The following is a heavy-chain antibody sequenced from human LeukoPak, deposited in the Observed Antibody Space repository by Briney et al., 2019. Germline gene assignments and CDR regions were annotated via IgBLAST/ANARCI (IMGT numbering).Heavy chain of an antibody. CDR2: IYHSGST. CDR3: ARDWYGGNPFDY. V-gene: IGHV4-4*02. Sequence: GTLSLTCAVSGGSISSSNWWSWVRQPPGKGLQWLGEIYHSGSTNYNPSLKSRVTISVDTSKNQFSLKLSSVTAADTAVYYCARDWYGGNPFDYWGQGTLVTVSS. D-gene: IGHD4-23*01. CDR1: GGSISSSNW. J-gene: IGHJ4*02.